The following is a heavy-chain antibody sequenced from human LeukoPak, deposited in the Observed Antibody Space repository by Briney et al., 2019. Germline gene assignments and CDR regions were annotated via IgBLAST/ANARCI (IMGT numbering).Heavy chain of an antibody. CDR1: GDSVSSNGVA. D-gene: IGHD1-14*01. Sequence: PSQTLSLTCVISGDSVSSNGVAWNWDRQSPSRGLEWLGRTYYGSKWSNDYALSVKSRITINPDTSKNQFSLQLNSVTPEDTAVYYCTRGRNSAFDYWGQGTLVTVSS. J-gene: IGHJ4*02. V-gene: IGHV6-1*01. CDR2: TYYGSKWSN. CDR3: TRGRNSAFDY.